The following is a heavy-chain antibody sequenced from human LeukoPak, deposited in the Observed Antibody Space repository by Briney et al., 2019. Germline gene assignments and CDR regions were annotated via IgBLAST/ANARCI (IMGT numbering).Heavy chain of an antibody. CDR3: ARDLGIAVAEGAFDI. D-gene: IGHD6-19*01. CDR1: GYSISSGYY. CDR2: IYHSGST. V-gene: IGHV4-38-2*02. Sequence: SETLSLTCTVSGYSISSGYYWGWIRQPPGKGLEWIGSIYHSGSTYYNPSLKSRVTISVDTSKNQLSLKLSSVTAADTAVYYCARDLGIAVAEGAFDIWGQGTMVTVSS. J-gene: IGHJ3*02.